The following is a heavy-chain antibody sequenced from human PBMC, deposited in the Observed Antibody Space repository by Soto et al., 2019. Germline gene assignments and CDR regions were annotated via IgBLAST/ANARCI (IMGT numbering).Heavy chain of an antibody. D-gene: IGHD6-6*01. V-gene: IGHV4-31*03. J-gene: IGHJ4*02. CDR3: ARRASSGRDPFSFDY. Sequence: QVHLQESGPGLVKASQTLSLTCTVSGGSISGGGGYYWSWIRQHPGKGLEWIGYIYYSGSTYYNPSLKSRATISVDTSENQFSLKLSSVTAADTAVYYCARRASSGRDPFSFDYWGQGTLVAVSS. CDR2: IYYSGST. CDR1: GGSISGGGGYY.